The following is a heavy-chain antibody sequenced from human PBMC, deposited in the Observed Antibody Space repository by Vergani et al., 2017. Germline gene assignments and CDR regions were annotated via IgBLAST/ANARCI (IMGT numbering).Heavy chain of an antibody. D-gene: IGHD3-10*01. Sequence: EVQLLESGGGVVQPGGSRRLSCAGAGFTFDTYTMAYVRQAPGKGLEWVATISSGGGDIFYADSVKGSFTISRDNSKNTLFLQMNSLTDEDTAVYYCTTAWGLYYLSGEYSQYWGRGTLVSVSS. J-gene: IGHJ1*01. CDR3: TTAWGLYYLSGEYSQY. V-gene: IGHV3-23*01. CDR2: ISSGGGDI. CDR1: GFTFDTYT.